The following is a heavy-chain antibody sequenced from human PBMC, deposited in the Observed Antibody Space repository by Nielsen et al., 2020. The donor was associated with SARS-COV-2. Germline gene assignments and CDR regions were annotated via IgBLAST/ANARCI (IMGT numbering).Heavy chain of an antibody. CDR2: IYSGGST. CDR1: GFTVSSNY. CDR3: ARGGAAAPYYYYGMDV. D-gene: IGHD6-13*01. V-gene: IGHV3-66*01. Sequence: GESLKISCAASGFTVSSNYMSWVRQAPGKGLEWVSVIYSGGSTYYADSVKGRFTISRDNSKNTLYLQMNSLRAEDTAVYYCARGGAAAPYYYYGMDVWGQGTTVTVSS. J-gene: IGHJ6*02.